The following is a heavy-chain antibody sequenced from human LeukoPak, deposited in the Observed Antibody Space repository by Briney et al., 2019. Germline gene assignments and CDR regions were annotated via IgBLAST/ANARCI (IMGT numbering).Heavy chain of an antibody. CDR1: GGTFSSYA. CDR3: ARPSYDILTGYYYYYMDV. D-gene: IGHD3-9*01. CDR2: IIPIFGTA. Sequence: ASVKVSCKASGGTFSSYAISWVRQAPGQGLEWMGGIIPIFGTANYAQKFQGRVTITADESTSTAYMELSSLRSEDTAVYYCARPSYDILTGYYYYYMDVWGKGTTVTISS. J-gene: IGHJ6*03. V-gene: IGHV1-69*13.